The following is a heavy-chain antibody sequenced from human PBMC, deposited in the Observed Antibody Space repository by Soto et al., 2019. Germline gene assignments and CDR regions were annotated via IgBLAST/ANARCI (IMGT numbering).Heavy chain of an antibody. Sequence: SETLSLTCPFSGFTIISGDYYWSWIRQPPGKGLEWIGSIYYSGSTYYNPSLKSRVTISVDTSKDQFSLKLSSVTAADTAVYYCARLNSAAFDYWGQGTLVTVSS. CDR3: ARLNSAAFDY. CDR2: IYYSGST. D-gene: IGHD6-13*01. J-gene: IGHJ4*02. V-gene: IGHV4-39*01. CDR1: GFTIISGDYY.